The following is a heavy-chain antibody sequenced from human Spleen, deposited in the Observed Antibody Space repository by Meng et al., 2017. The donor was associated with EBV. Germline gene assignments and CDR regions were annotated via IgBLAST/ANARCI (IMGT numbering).Heavy chain of an antibody. V-gene: IGHV1-3*01. J-gene: IGHJ5*02. CDR3: ARDNFDFWSGYLAKNWFDP. CDR2: INAGNGDI. D-gene: IGHD3-3*01. Sequence: QGQFGQSGAEVKKPGASVKVSCKASGYIFSSYAMHWVRQAPGQGLEWMGWINAGNGDIKYSQKFQGRVTITTDTSASTVYMELSSLRSEDTAIYYCARDNFDFWSGYLAKNWFDPWGQGTLVTVSS. CDR1: GYIFSSYA.